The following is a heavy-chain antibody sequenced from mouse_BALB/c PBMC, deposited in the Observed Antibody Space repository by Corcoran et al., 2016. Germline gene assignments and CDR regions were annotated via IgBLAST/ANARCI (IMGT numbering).Heavy chain of an antibody. D-gene: IGHD4-1*01. CDR1: GFNLKDTY. J-gene: IGHJ1*01. CDR3: ANWDWYFDV. Sequence: EVQMQQSGAELVKPGASVKLSCTASGFNLKDTYMHGVKQRPEQGLEWIGRSDPANGDTKYDPKFQGKATITADTYSKTAYLQLSSLTSEDTAVYYCANWDWYFDVWGAGTTVTVSS. V-gene: IGHV14-3*02. CDR2: SDPANGDT.